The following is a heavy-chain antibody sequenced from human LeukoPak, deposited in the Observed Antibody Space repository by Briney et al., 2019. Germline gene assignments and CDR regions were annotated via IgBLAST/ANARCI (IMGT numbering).Heavy chain of an antibody. J-gene: IGHJ5*02. CDR3: ARLAAGTRIVLDP. Sequence: GASVKVSCKASGYTFTGYYMHWVRQAPGQGLEWMGWINPNSGGTFYAQKFQGRVTMTRDTSISTAYMELSRLRSDDTAVYYCARLAAGTRIVLDPWGQGTLVTVPS. CDR2: INPNSGGT. D-gene: IGHD6-13*01. V-gene: IGHV1-2*02. CDR1: GYTFTGYY.